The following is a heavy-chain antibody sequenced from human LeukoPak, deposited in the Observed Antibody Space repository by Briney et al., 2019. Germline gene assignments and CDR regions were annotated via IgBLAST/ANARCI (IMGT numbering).Heavy chain of an antibody. V-gene: IGHV3-30*03. CDR3: AVIVGRWDHFDR. D-gene: IGHD3-16*02. Sequence: GGSLRLSCAASGITFNNYEFHWVRQATGKGPQWVAVISKEGDYEYSIDSEKGRFNISKENSKNMMYLLISSLTVQDTAVYYFAVIVGRWDHFDRWGQGTLVTASS. CDR2: ISKEGDYE. J-gene: IGHJ4*02. CDR1: GITFNNYE.